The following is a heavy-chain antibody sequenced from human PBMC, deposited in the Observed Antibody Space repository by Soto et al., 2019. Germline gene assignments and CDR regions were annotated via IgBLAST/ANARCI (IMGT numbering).Heavy chain of an antibody. D-gene: IGHD5-18*01. Sequence: QVQLVESGGGLVKPGGSLRLSCAASGFTFSDYYMSWIRQAPGKGLEWVSYISSSGSTIYYADSVKGRFTISSDNNKNSLYLQMNSPRAEDTAAYYYARNKSGYSYGYRLPKDYYYYYYMDVWGKGTTVTVSS. CDR1: GFTFSDYY. J-gene: IGHJ6*03. CDR2: ISSSGSTI. CDR3: ARNKSGYSYGYRLPKDYYYYYYMDV. V-gene: IGHV3-11*01.